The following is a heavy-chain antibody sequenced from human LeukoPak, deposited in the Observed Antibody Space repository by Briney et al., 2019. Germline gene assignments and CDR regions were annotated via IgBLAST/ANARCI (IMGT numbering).Heavy chain of an antibody. D-gene: IGHD3-16*01. CDR3: AKVGD. Sequence: GGSLRLSCAASGFTFSSSCMTWIRQAPGKGLEWVSGISWNSGSIGYADSVKGRFTISRDNAKNSLYLQMNSLRAEDTALYYCAKVGDWGQGTLVTVSS. CDR1: GFTFSSSC. V-gene: IGHV3-9*01. J-gene: IGHJ4*02. CDR2: ISWNSGSI.